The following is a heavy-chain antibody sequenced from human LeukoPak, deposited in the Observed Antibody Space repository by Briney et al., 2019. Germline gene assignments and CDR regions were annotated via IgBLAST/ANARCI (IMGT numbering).Heavy chain of an antibody. J-gene: IGHJ4*02. CDR2: ISYDGSNK. CDR3: AKDLTAGYYYDSSPGQPDY. V-gene: IGHV3-30*18. D-gene: IGHD3-22*01. CDR1: GFTFSSYG. Sequence: PGGSLRLSCAASGFTFSSYGMHWVRQAPGKGLEWVAVISYDGSNKYYADSVKGRFTISRDNSKNTLYLQMNSLRAEDTAVYYCAKDLTAGYYYDSSPGQPDYWGQGTLVTVSS.